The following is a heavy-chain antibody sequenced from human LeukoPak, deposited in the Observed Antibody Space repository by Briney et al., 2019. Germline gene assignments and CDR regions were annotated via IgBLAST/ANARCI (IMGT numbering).Heavy chain of an antibody. CDR1: GFTFTNYA. J-gene: IGHJ4*02. CDR2: ISGIGNAI. D-gene: IGHD2-15*01. CDR3: ARHLATSGSYPLDY. V-gene: IGHV3-23*01. Sequence: SGGSLRLSCAASGFTFTNYALSWVRQAPGKGLEWVSAISGIGNAIFYADSVKGRLTISRDSSKNTLSLQMASLRAEDTAVYYCARHLATSGSYPLDYWGQGALVTVSS.